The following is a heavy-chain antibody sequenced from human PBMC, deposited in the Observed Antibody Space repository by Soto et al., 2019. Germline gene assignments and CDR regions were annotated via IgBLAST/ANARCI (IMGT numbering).Heavy chain of an antibody. D-gene: IGHD3-22*01. J-gene: IGHJ5*02. V-gene: IGHV4-61*01. CDR3: ARVWYYDSSGYLSNWFDP. CDR2: IDYSGST. Sequence: QVQLQESGPGLVKPSETLSLTCTVSGGSVSSGIYYWSWIRQPPGKGLELIGYIDYSGSTSHNTSLKSRVTISVDTSKNQFSLKLSSVTAADTAVYYCARVWYYDSSGYLSNWFDPWGQGTLVTVSS. CDR1: GGSVSSGIYY.